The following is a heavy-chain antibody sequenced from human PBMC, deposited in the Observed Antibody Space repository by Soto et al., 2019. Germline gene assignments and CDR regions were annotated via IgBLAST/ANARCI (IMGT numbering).Heavy chain of an antibody. CDR3: ARHSTVTSFDY. V-gene: IGHV4-39*01. CDR1: GGSISSSSYY. D-gene: IGHD4-17*01. J-gene: IGHJ4*02. Sequence: SLTCTVSGGSISSSSYYWGWIRQPPGKGLEWIGSIYYSGSTYYNPSLKSRVTISVDTSKNQFSLKLSSVTAADTAVYYCARHSTVTSFDYWGQGTLVTVSS. CDR2: IYYSGST.